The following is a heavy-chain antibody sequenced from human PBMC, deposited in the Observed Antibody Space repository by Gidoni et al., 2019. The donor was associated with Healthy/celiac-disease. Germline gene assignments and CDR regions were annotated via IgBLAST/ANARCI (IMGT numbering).Heavy chain of an antibody. V-gene: IGHV1-8*01. J-gene: IGHJ4*02. D-gene: IGHD3-22*01. CDR1: GYTLTSYD. CDR3: ARRGRTNYYDIGDNDY. CDR2: MNPKSGNT. Sequence: QVQLVQSGAEVKKPGASVKVSCKASGYTLTSYDINWVRQATGQGLEWMGWMNPKSGNTGYAQKFQGRVTMTRNTSISIAYMELSSLRSEDTAVYYCARRGRTNYYDIGDNDYWGQGTLVTVSS.